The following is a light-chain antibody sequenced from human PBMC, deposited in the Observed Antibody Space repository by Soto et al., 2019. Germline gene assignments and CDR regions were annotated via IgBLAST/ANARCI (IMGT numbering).Light chain of an antibody. CDR3: MQATQFPRT. J-gene: IGKJ1*01. CDR2: NIS. Sequence: DIVMTQTPLSSPVTLGQSASISSRSSQSLVHSNGYTYLIWLQQRPGQPPRPLINNISNRFSGVPDRFSGSGAGTEFTLEISRVQPEDVGVYFCMQATQFPRTFGQGTKVTIK. V-gene: IGKV2-24*01. CDR1: QSLVHSNGYTY.